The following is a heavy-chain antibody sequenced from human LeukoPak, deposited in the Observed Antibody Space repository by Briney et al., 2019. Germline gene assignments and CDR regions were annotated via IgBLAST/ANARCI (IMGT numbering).Heavy chain of an antibody. D-gene: IGHD3-22*01. Sequence: GGSLRLSCAASGFTFSSSALHWVRQAAGKGLEWVAVTSYDGSSKFYADSVKGRFTISRDNSNNTLWLQMNNVRTEDTAMYFRARGLDVFDSSGYYSYADLWGQGTLVTVSS. CDR1: GFTFSSSA. CDR3: ARGLDVFDSSGYYSYADL. J-gene: IGHJ5*02. CDR2: TSYDGSSK. V-gene: IGHV3-30*04.